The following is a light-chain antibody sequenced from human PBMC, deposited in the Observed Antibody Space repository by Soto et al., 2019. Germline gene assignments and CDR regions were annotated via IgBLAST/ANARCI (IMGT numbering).Light chain of an antibody. J-gene: IGKJ4*01. CDR3: QQYIRWPLT. CDR2: GAS. V-gene: IGKV3-15*01. Sequence: EIVMTQSPATLSVSPGERATLSCRASQSVSNYLAWYQQKPGQAPSLLIFGASTRATGTPARFSGSGSGTEFTTPISTLQSADFAVYYCQQYIRWPLTFGGGTKVDI. CDR1: QSVSNY.